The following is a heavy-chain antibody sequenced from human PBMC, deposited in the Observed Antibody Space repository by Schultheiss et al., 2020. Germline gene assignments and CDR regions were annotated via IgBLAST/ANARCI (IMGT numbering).Heavy chain of an antibody. CDR1: GGSISSYY. CDR3: ARVVGYCSGGSCYRNHRNWFDP. Sequence: SETLSLTCTVSGGSISSYYWSWIRQPAGKGLEWIGSIYTGGSTYYNPSLKSRVTISVDTSKNQFSLKLSSVTAADTAVYYCARVVGYCSGGSCYRNHRNWFDPWGKGTLVTVFS. D-gene: IGHD2-15*01. CDR2: IYTGGST. V-gene: IGHV4-4*07. J-gene: IGHJ5*02.